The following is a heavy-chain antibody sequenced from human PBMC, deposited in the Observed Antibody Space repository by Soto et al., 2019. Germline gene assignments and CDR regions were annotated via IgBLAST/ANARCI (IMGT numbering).Heavy chain of an antibody. J-gene: IGHJ4*02. CDR1: GFSIGSHNW. V-gene: IGHV4-28*01. D-gene: IGHD2-2*01. CDR3: DRKGRKPAAIWS. Sequence: SETLSLTCAVSGFSIGSHNWWGWIRQPPGKGLEWRGNIYYSGTTQFNPSIKSRVIMPIDGAGHQFSLRLSSVTAAGTAVSYCDRKGRKPAAIWSWGQGTLVTVSS. CDR2: IYYSGTT.